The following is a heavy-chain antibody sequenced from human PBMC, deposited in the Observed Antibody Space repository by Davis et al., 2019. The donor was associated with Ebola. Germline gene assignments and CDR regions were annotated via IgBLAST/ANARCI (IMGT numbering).Heavy chain of an antibody. V-gene: IGHV3-74*01. CDR3: TTASGGGSRLSYYYGMDV. CDR2: IKSDGSST. J-gene: IGHJ6*02. CDR1: GFTFSSYA. D-gene: IGHD2-15*01. Sequence: HTGGSLRLSCAASGFTFSSYAMSWVRQAPGKGLVWVSLIKSDGSSTRYADSVKGRFTISRDNAKNTLYLQMNSLKTEDTAVYYCTTASGGGSRLSYYYGMDVWGQGTTVTVSS.